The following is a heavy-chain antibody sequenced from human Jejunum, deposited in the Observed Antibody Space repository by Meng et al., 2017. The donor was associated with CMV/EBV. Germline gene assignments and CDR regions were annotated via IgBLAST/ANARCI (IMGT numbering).Heavy chain of an antibody. CDR2: IKSDGSDI. CDR3: ARDIDH. Sequence: QWVESGGGLVQPGGSRGLSCAASGFTFSGSWIYWVRQAPGKGLVWISRIKSDGSDISYADSVKGRFTISRDNAKNTLYLQMSSLRVEDTGLYYCARDIDHWGQGTLVTVSS. V-gene: IGHV3-74*01. J-gene: IGHJ5*02. CDR1: GFTFSGSW.